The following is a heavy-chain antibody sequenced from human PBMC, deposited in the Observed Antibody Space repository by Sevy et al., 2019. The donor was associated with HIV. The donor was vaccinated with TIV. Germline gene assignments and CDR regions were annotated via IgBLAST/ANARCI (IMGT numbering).Heavy chain of an antibody. D-gene: IGHD5-12*01. V-gene: IGHV1-69*13. CDR1: GGTFSSYA. CDR2: IIPIFGTA. J-gene: IGHJ4*02. CDR3: ARGARGYSGYDSYYFDY. Sequence: ASVKVSCKASGGTFSSYAISWVRQAPGQGLEWMGGIIPIFGTANYAQKFQGRVTITADESTSTAYIELGSLRSEDTAVYYCARGARGYSGYDSYYFDYWGQGTLVTVSS.